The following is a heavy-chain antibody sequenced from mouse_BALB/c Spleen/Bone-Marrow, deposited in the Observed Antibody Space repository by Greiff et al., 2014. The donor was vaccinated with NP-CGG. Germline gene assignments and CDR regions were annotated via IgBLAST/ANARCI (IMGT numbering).Heavy chain of an antibody. CDR2: IDPGNGGT. V-gene: IGHV14-4*02. D-gene: IGHD6-1*01. J-gene: IGHJ2*01. Sequence: EVMLVESGAELVRSGASVKLSCTASGFNIKDYYMHWVKQRPEQGLEWIGWIDPGNGGTEYAPKFQGKATMTADTSSNTAYLQLSSLTSEDTAVYYCNAEHGNYHYFDYWGQGTTLTVSS. CDR3: NAEHGNYHYFDY. CDR1: GFNIKDYY.